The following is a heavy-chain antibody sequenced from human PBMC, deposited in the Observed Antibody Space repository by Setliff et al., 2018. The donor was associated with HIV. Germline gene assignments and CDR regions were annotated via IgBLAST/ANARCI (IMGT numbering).Heavy chain of an antibody. V-gene: IGHV4-61*09. CDR1: GASFIRSRYY. J-gene: IGHJ4*02. D-gene: IGHD6-19*01. CDR2: VYTTGSA. Sequence: SETLSLTCTVSGASFIRSRYYWSWIRQPAGKGLEWIGHVYTTGSAGYNPSLESRVTIFEALSKNHFSLNLDSVTAADTAVYFCARALAGGSGWNYFDLWGPGTLVTVSS. CDR3: ARALAGGSGWNYFDL.